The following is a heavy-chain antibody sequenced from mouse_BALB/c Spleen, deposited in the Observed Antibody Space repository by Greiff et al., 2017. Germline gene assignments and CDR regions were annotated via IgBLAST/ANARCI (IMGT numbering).Heavy chain of an antibody. J-gene: IGHJ3*01. CDR3: ARSPTARDPWFAY. CDR2: INPSSGYT. D-gene: IGHD3-2*01. Sequence: QVQLQQSGAELARPGASVKMSCKASGYTFTSYTMHWVKQRPGQGLEWIGYINPSSGYTNYNQKFKDKATLTADKSSSTAYMQLSSLTSEDSAVYYCARSPTARDPWFAYWGQGTLVTVSA. V-gene: IGHV1-4*01. CDR1: GYTFTSYT.